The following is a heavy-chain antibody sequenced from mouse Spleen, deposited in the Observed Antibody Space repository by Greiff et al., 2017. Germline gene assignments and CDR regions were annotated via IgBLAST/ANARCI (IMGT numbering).Heavy chain of an antibody. D-gene: IGHD1-1*01. Sequence: EVKLEESGPGLAKPSQTLSLTCSVTGYSITSDYWNWIRKFPGNKLEYMGYISYSGSTYYNPSLKSRISITRDTSKNQYYLQLNSVTTEDTATYYCARGGFTTVAARYFDVWGTGTTVTVSS. CDR2: ISYSGST. V-gene: IGHV3-8*01. CDR3: ARGGFTTVAARYFDV. CDR1: GYSITSDY. J-gene: IGHJ1*03.